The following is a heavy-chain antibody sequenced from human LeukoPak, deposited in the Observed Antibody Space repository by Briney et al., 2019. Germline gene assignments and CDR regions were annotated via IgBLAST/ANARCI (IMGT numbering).Heavy chain of an antibody. CDR2: INPNSGGT. Sequence: ASVKVSCKASGYTFTGYYMHWVRQAPGQGLEWMGWINPNSGGTNYAQKFQGRVTMTRDTSISTAYMELSRLRSDDTAVYYCARESCSSTSCYKHLDYWGQGTLVTVSS. D-gene: IGHD2-2*01. CDR1: GYTFTGYY. V-gene: IGHV1-2*02. CDR3: ARESCSSTSCYKHLDY. J-gene: IGHJ4*02.